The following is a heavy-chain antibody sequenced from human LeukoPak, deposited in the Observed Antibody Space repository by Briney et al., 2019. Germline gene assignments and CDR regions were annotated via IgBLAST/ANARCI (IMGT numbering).Heavy chain of an antibody. V-gene: IGHV3-48*03. J-gene: IGHJ4*02. CDR2: ISSSGSTI. CDR1: GFTFSSYE. Sequence: GGSLRLSCAASGFTFSSYEMNWVRQAPGKGLEWVSYISSSGSTIYCADSVKGRFTISRENAKNSLYLQMNSLRAEDTAMYYCARAYSSSLDWGQGTLVTVSS. D-gene: IGHD6-6*01. CDR3: ARAYSSSLD.